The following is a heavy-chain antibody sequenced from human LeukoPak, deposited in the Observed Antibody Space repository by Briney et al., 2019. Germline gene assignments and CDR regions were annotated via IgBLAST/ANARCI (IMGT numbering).Heavy chain of an antibody. V-gene: IGHV5-51*01. CDR2: IYPGDSDT. J-gene: IGHJ4*02. CDR3: ARRSSSWDRYDN. Sequence: GESLKISRKGSGYSFTSYWIGWVRQMPGKGLEGMGIIYPGDSDTKYSPSFQGQVTISADKSISTAYLQWSSLKASDTAMYYCARRSSSWDRYDNWGQGTLVTVSS. D-gene: IGHD6-13*01. CDR1: GYSFTSYW.